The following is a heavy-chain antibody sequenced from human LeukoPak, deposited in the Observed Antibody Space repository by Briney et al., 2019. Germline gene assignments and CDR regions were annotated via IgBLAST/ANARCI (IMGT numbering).Heavy chain of an antibody. Sequence: SETLSLTCTVSGVSVSNNYWSWIRQPPGKGLEWIGYIYSDGSTNYNPSLKSRVTISEDTSKNQFSLKLSSVTAADTAVYYCASGSFDSWGQGTLVTVSS. J-gene: IGHJ5*01. V-gene: IGHV4-4*08. CDR3: ASGSFDS. CDR2: IYSDGST. D-gene: IGHD1-26*01. CDR1: GVSVSNNY.